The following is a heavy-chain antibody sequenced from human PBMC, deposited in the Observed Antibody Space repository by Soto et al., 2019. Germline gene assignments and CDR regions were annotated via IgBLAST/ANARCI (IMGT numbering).Heavy chain of an antibody. CDR3: ARVNYGDYYYGMDV. CDR1: GGSINYSY. J-gene: IGHJ6*02. Sequence: KPSYTLSLTCTVSGGSINYSYWTWIRQPPGKGLEWIGYISYTGSANYNASLKSRLTISVDTSKNQFSLKLSSVTAADTALYYCARVNYGDYYYGMDVWGQGTTGTGSS. D-gene: IGHD4-17*01. CDR2: ISYTGSA. V-gene: IGHV4-59*07.